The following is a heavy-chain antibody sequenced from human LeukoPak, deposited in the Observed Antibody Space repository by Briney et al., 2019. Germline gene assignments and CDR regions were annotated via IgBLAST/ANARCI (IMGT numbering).Heavy chain of an antibody. D-gene: IGHD1-26*01. V-gene: IGHV1-2*02. J-gene: IGHJ4*02. Sequence: EASVKVSCEASGYTFTGYYMHWVRQAPGQGLEWMGWINPNSGGTNYAQKFQGRVTMTRDTSISTAYMELSRLRSDDTAVYYCARDRASYSGSYYQLGYWGQGTLVTVSS. CDR2: INPNSGGT. CDR3: ARDRASYSGSYYQLGY. CDR1: GYTFTGYY.